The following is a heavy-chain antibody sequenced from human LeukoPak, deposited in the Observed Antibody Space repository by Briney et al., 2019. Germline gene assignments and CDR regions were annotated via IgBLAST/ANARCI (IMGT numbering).Heavy chain of an antibody. CDR1: GGTFSSYA. Sequence: SVKVSCKASGGTFSSYAISWVRQAPGQGLEWMGGIIPIFGTANYAQKFQGRVTITADESTSTAYMELSSLRSEDTAVYYCARAHCSSTSCYLDYYDGSGYYYPGAFDIWGQGTMVTVSS. V-gene: IGHV1-69*13. D-gene: IGHD3-22*01. J-gene: IGHJ3*02. CDR2: IIPIFGTA. CDR3: ARAHCSSTSCYLDYYDGSGYYYPGAFDI.